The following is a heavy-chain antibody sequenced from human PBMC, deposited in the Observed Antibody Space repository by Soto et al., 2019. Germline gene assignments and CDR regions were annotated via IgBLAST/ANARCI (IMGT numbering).Heavy chain of an antibody. CDR2: ISGNATST. J-gene: IGHJ6*02. Sequence: GGSLRLSCAASGFTFSSFAMNWVRQAPGKGLEWVAVISGNATSTYYADSVKGRFTISRDNSKNTVYLQMNSLRAEGTAVYYCAKKAGIISRYGLDVWGQRTTVTVSS. V-gene: IGHV3-23*01. CDR1: GFTFSSFA. CDR3: AKKAGIISRYGLDV.